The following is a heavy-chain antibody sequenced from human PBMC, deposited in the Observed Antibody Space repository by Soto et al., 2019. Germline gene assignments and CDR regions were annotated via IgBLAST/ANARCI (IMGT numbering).Heavy chain of an antibody. CDR3: AKDSRGILLWFGELLYNAFDI. CDR2: ISWNSGSI. CDR1: GFTFDDYA. Sequence: GGSLRLSCAASGFTFDDYAMHWVRQAPGKGLEWVSGISWNSGSIGYADSVKGRFTISRDNAKNSLYLQMNSLRAEDTALYYCAKDSRGILLWFGELLYNAFDIWGQGTXVTVSS. V-gene: IGHV3-9*01. J-gene: IGHJ3*02. D-gene: IGHD3-10*01.